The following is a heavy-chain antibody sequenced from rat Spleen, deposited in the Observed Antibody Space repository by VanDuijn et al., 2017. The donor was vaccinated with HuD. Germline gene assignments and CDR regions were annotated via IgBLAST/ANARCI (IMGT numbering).Heavy chain of an antibody. J-gene: IGHJ2*01. D-gene: IGHD1-1*01. CDR2: MSAGGGST. CDR3: TRHGDYSRFDY. CDR1: GFTYSNNV. Sequence: EVQLVVSGGGFVQPGRSLKLSCADSGFTYSNNVMAWVRQAPTKGLEWVASMSAGGGSTFYRDSVKGPFTISRDNAKNTQYLQMDSLRSEDTATYYCTRHGDYSRFDYWGQGVMVTVSS. V-gene: IGHV5S13*01.